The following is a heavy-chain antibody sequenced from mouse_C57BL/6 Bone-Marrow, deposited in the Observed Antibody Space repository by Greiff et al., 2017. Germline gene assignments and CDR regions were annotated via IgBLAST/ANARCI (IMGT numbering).Heavy chain of an antibody. Sequence: EVQVVESGGGLVKPGGSLKLSCAASGFTFSDYGMHWVRQAPEKGLEWVAYISSGSSTIYYADTVKGRFTISRDNAKNTLFLQMTSLRSEDTAMYYCARPSTAVARDYAMDYWGQGTSVTVSS. D-gene: IGHD1-1*01. J-gene: IGHJ4*01. V-gene: IGHV5-17*01. CDR3: ARPSTAVARDYAMDY. CDR1: GFTFSDYG. CDR2: ISSGSSTI.